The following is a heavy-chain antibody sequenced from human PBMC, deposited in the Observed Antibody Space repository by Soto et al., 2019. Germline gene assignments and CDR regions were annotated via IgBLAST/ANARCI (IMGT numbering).Heavy chain of an antibody. D-gene: IGHD3-10*01. J-gene: IGHJ4*02. V-gene: IGHV3-30*18. CDR3: AKDYTSGTLDY. CDR1: GFTFSSYG. Sequence: LRLSCAASGFTFSSYGMHWVRQAPGKGLEWVAVISYDGSNKYYADSVKGRFTISRDNSKNTLYLQMNSLRAEDTAVYYCAKDYTSGTLDYWGQGTLVTVSS. CDR2: ISYDGSNK.